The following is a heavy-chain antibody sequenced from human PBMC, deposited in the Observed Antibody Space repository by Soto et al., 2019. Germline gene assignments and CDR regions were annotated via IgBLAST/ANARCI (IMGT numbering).Heavy chain of an antibody. J-gene: IGHJ4*02. CDR3: ATARISIAVAGETEYYFDY. CDR1: GYIFTGYY. V-gene: IGHV1-2*04. D-gene: IGHD6-19*01. CDR2: INPNSGDT. Sequence: QVQLLQSGAELKKPGASVKVSCKASGYIFTGYYMHWVRQAPGQGLEWMGWINPNSGDTNYTQKFQGWVTMTRDTSISTDYMELSRLRSDDTAVYYCATARISIAVAGETEYYFDYWGQGTPVTVSS.